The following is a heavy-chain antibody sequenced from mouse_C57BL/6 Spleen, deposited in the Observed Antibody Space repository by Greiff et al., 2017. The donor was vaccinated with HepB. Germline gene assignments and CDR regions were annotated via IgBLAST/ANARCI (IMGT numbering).Heavy chain of an antibody. CDR1: GFTFSSYG. CDR2: ISSGGSYT. Sequence: EVKLEESGGDLVKPGGSLKLSCAASGFTFSSYGMSWVRQTPDKRLEWVATISSGGSYTYYPDSVKGRFTISRDNAKNTLYLQMSSLKSEDTAMYYCARHDGSRYYFDYWGQGTTLTVSS. CDR3: ARHDGSRYYFDY. V-gene: IGHV5-6*02. D-gene: IGHD1-1*01. J-gene: IGHJ2*01.